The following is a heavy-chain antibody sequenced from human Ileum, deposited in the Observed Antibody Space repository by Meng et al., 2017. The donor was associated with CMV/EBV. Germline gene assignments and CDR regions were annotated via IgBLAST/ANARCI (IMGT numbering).Heavy chain of an antibody. CDR3: AGSEHSNMFDF. CDR1: GSTFRKYW. Sequence: GGSLRLSCAASGSTFRKYWMHWVRQAPGKGLVWVSRINSDGSTTNYADSVRGRFIISRDNAKNTLHLQMNGLRADDSAVYYCAGSEHSNMFDFWGQGTLVTVSS. J-gene: IGHJ4*02. V-gene: IGHV3-74*01. D-gene: IGHD3-10*01. CDR2: INSDGSTT.